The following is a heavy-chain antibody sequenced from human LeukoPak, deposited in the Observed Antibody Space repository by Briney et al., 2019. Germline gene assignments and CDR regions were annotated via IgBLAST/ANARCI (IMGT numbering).Heavy chain of an antibody. CDR2: INAGNGNT. D-gene: IGHD3-22*01. V-gene: IGHV1-3*01. CDR1: GYTFTSYA. CDR3: ARLYYYDSSGYYKRHYYFDY. Sequence: ASVKVSCKASGYTFTSYAMHWVRQAPGQRLEWMGWINAGNGNTKYSQKLQGRVTITRDTSASTAYMELSSLRSEDTAVYYCARLYYYDSSGYYKRHYYFDYWGQGTLVTVSS. J-gene: IGHJ4*02.